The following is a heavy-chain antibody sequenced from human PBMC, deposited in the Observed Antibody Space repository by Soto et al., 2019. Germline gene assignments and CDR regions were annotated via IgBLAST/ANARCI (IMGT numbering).Heavy chain of an antibody. CDR1: GFTFSSYS. CDR2: ISSSSSYI. D-gene: IGHD3-3*01. J-gene: IGHJ3*02. V-gene: IGHV3-21*01. Sequence: PGGSLRLSCAASGFTFSSYSMNWVRQAPGKGLEWVSSISSSSSYIYYADSVKGRFTISRDNAKNSLYLQMNSLRAEDTAVYYCASTVGSGSPHAFDIWGQGTMVTVSS. CDR3: ASTVGSGSPHAFDI.